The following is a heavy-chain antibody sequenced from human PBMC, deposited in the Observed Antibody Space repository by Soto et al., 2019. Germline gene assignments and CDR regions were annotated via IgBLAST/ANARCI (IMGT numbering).Heavy chain of an antibody. CDR3: ARGIGGLLGLGQYNNDAIEI. J-gene: IGHJ3*02. CDR1: GFTFSSYG. D-gene: IGHD3-16*01. Sequence: GGSLRLSCAASGFTFSSYGMHWVRQAPGKGLEWVAVIWYDGSNKYYADSVKGRFTISRDNSKNTLYLPMNSLRAEDTAVYYCARGIGGLLGLGQYNNDAIEIWGQAAMVTDSS. V-gene: IGHV3-33*01. CDR2: IWYDGSNK.